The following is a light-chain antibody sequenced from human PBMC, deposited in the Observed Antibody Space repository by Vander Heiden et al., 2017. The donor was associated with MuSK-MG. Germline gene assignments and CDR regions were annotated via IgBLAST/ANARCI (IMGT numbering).Light chain of an antibody. Sequence: AIRMTQSPSSFSASTGDRVTITCRASQGISSYLAWYQQKPGKAPKLLIYAASTLQSGVPSRFSGSGSGTDFTLTISCLQSEDFATYYCQQYYSYPLYTFAQGTKLEIK. V-gene: IGKV1-8*01. CDR3: QQYYSYPLYT. J-gene: IGKJ2*01. CDR2: AAS. CDR1: QGISSY.